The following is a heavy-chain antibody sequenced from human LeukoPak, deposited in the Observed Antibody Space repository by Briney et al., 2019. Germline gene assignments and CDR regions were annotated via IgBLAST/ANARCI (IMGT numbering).Heavy chain of an antibody. CDR2: ISSSGSTI. V-gene: IGHV3-48*03. CDR1: GFTFSSYE. D-gene: IGHD6-13*01. J-gene: IGHJ4*02. Sequence: GWSLRLSCAASGFTFSSYEMNWVRQAPGKGLEWVSYISSSGSTIYYADSVKGRFTISRDNAKNSLYLQMNSLRAEDSAVYYCARDQAGRHSDYWGQGTLVTVSS. CDR3: ARDQAGRHSDY.